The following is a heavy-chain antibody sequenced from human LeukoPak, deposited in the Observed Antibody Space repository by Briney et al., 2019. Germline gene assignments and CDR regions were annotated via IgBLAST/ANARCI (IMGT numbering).Heavy chain of an antibody. D-gene: IGHD6-6*01. Sequence: SVKVSCKASGYTFTSYGISWVRQAPGQGLEWMGGIIPIFGTANYAQKFQGRVTITADESTSTAYMELSSLRSEDTAVYYCASLGYSSSPYYYYYGMDVWGQGTTVTVSS. V-gene: IGHV1-69*13. CDR2: IIPIFGTA. J-gene: IGHJ6*02. CDR1: GYTFTSYG. CDR3: ASLGYSSSPYYYYYGMDV.